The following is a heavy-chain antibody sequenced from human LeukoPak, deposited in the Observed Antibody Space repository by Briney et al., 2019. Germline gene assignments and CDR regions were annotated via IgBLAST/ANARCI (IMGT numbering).Heavy chain of an antibody. CDR1: GFTVSSNY. V-gene: IGHV3-53*05. CDR2: ISNDGTST. Sequence: PGGSLRLSCAASGFTVSSNYMSWVRQAPGKGLEWVSRISNDGTSTSYADSVKGRFTISRDNSKNTLYLQMNSLGAEDTGVFYCARDAFQTSGTYMDYWGQGTLVTVSS. D-gene: IGHD3-10*01. J-gene: IGHJ4*02. CDR3: ARDAFQTSGTYMDY.